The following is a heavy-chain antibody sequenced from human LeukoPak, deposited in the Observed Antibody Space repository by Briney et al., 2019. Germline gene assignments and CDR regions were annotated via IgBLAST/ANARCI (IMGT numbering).Heavy chain of an antibody. Sequence: GESLKISCKGSGYSFTTYWIGWVRQMPGKGLEWMGIIYPSDSDTRYGPSFQGQVTISADKSISTAYLQWSSLKASDTAMYYCARLTFGGTIPYGMDVWGQGTTVTVSS. CDR1: GYSFTTYW. CDR2: IYPSDSDT. J-gene: IGHJ6*02. V-gene: IGHV5-51*01. CDR3: ARLTFGGTIPYGMDV. D-gene: IGHD3-16*01.